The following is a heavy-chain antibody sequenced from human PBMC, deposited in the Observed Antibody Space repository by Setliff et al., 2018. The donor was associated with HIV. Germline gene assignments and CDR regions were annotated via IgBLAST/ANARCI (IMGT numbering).Heavy chain of an antibody. D-gene: IGHD3-10*01. V-gene: IGHV3-74*01. CDR2: INSDGSST. CDR1: GFTFSSYW. Sequence: HPGGSLRLSCAASGFTFSSYWMHWVRQAPGKGLVWVSRINSDGSSTSYADSVKGRFTISRDNAKNSLYLQMNSLRAEDTAVYYCARDRSYYGSGSSGTFDYWGQGTLVTVSS. J-gene: IGHJ4*02. CDR3: ARDRSYYGSGSSGTFDY.